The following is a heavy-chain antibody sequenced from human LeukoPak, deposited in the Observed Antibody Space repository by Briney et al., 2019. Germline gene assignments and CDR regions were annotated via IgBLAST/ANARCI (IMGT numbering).Heavy chain of an antibody. Sequence: GASVKVSCKASGYTFTSYGISWVRQAPGQGLEWMGWISAYNGNTNYAQKLQGRVTMTTDTSTSTAYMELRSLRSDDTAVYYCARDPYSSSWYRGFDPWGQGTLVTVSS. D-gene: IGHD6-13*01. CDR2: ISAYNGNT. CDR3: ARDPYSSSWYRGFDP. J-gene: IGHJ5*02. CDR1: GYTFTSYG. V-gene: IGHV1-18*01.